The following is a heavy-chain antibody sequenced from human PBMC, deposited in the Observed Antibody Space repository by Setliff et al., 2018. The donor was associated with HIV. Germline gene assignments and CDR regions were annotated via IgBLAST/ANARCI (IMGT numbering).Heavy chain of an antibody. CDR2: INHRGTT. CDR3: ARPRLWRDAFDI. V-gene: IGHV4-34*01. Sequence: SETLSLTCGVYGGSFSGYYWTWIRQPPGKGLEWIEEINHRGTTNSNPSLKRRVTISVDTSKSQFSLRLSSVTAADTAVYYCARPRLWRDAFDIWGQGAMVTVSS. CDR1: GGSFSGYY. J-gene: IGHJ3*02. D-gene: IGHD1-1*01.